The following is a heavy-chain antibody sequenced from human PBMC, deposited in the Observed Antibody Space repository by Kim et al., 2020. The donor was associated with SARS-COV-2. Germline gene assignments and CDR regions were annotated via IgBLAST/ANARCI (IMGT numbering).Heavy chain of an antibody. J-gene: IGHJ4*02. Sequence: GGSLRLSCTVSGLDLSDSWMSWVRQAPGKGAVWVAFIRPDSSEKSQVNSGNGRFTISRDNTKNTIYLQMDSLTVDDTALYYCATTEGPYWGEGTLVTVPS. D-gene: IGHD4-17*01. CDR3: ATTEGPY. CDR1: GLDLSDSW. CDR2: IRPDSSEK. V-gene: IGHV3-7*05.